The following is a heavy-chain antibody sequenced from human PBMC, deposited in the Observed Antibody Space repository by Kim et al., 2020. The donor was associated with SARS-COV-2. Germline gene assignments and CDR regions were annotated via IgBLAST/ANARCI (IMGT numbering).Heavy chain of an antibody. CDR1: GFSFRSYW. Sequence: GGSLRLSCAASGFSFRSYWMAWVRQAPGKGLEWVANIKEDGSMKVYVDSVKGRFTISRDNAESSLYLQLNSLRPEDTAVYYCVKGPLRMSSGSQWGQGTLVIVSS. J-gene: IGHJ4*02. V-gene: IGHV3-7*01. CDR3: VKGPLRMSSGSQ. D-gene: IGHD6-6*01. CDR2: IKEDGSMK.